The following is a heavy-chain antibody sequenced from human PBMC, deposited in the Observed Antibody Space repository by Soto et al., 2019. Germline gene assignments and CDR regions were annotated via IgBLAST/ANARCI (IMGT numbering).Heavy chain of an antibody. CDR1: GGSVSSGSYY. Sequence: QVQLQESGPGLVKPSETLSLTCTVSGGSVSSGSYYWSWIRQPPGKGLEWIGYIYYSGSTNYNPSLKSRVTISVDTSKNQFSLKLSSVTAADTAVYYCARTSIAAAVSLDYWGQGTLVTVSS. V-gene: IGHV4-61*01. D-gene: IGHD6-13*01. CDR2: IYYSGST. CDR3: ARTSIAAAVSLDY. J-gene: IGHJ4*02.